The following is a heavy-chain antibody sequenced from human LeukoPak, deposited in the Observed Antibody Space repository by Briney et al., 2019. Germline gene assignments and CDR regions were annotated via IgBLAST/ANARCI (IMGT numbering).Heavy chain of an antibody. J-gene: IGHJ5*02. Sequence: GGSLRLSCAVSGFAFSGFWMSWSRQAPGKGLEWVANIKTDGSEKYYVDSVKGRFTISRDNAKNSLYLQMNSLRAEDTAVYYCATSLGESTFETWGQGTLVTVSS. D-gene: IGHD3-3*02. V-gene: IGHV3-7*03. CDR3: ATSLGESTFET. CDR2: IKTDGSEK. CDR1: GFAFSGFW.